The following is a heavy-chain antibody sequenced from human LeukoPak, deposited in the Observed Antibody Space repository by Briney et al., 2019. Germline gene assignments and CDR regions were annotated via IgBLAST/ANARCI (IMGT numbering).Heavy chain of an antibody. J-gene: IGHJ4*02. V-gene: IGHV4-34*01. CDR3: AEYSIQSAFDY. CDR2: INHSGST. CDR1: GGSFSGYY. Sequence: PSETLSLTCAAYGGSFSGYYWSWIRQPPGKGLEWIGEINHSGSTNYNPSLKSRVTISVDTSKNQFSLKLSSVTAADTAVYYCAEYSIQSAFDYWGQGTLVTVSS. D-gene: IGHD6-6*01.